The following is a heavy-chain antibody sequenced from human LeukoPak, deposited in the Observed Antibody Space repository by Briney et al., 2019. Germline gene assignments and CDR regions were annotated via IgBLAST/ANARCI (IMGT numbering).Heavy chain of an antibody. CDR2: IRYSGTT. CDR1: DYSITSGYY. Sequence: SETLSLTCNVSDYSITSGYYWGWIRQPPGKGLEWIGTIRYSGTTDYTPSLKSRVTISVDASKNQFSLKLTSVTAADTAVYYCARVFGGNSADIWGQGTMVTVSS. J-gene: IGHJ3*02. CDR3: ARVFGGNSADI. D-gene: IGHD4-23*01. V-gene: IGHV4-38-2*02.